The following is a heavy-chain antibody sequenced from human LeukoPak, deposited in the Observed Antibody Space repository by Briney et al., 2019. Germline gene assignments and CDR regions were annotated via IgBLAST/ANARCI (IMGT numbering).Heavy chain of an antibody. CDR2: IIPILDIA. Sequence: ASVKVSCKASGGTFSSYAISWVRQAPGQGLEWMGRIIPILDIANYALKFQGRVTIIADKSTSTAYMELSSLRSEDTAVYYYARVFDVVDPKNWFDPWGQGTLVTVSS. CDR1: GGTFSSYA. V-gene: IGHV1-69*04. D-gene: IGHD2-15*01. J-gene: IGHJ5*02. CDR3: ARVFDVVDPKNWFDP.